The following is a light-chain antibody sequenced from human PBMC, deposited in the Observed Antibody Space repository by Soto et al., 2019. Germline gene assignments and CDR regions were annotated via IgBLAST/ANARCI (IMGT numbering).Light chain of an antibody. CDR3: QQYNNWPLT. CDR2: GAF. Sequence: EIVMTQSPATLSVSPGERATLSCRASQTVRRDFAWYQQKPGQAPRLLIYGAFIRATGIPARFSGSWSGTDFTLTISSLQSEDFAVYYCQQYNNWPLTFGGGTKVEIK. V-gene: IGKV3-15*01. CDR1: QTVRRD. J-gene: IGKJ4*01.